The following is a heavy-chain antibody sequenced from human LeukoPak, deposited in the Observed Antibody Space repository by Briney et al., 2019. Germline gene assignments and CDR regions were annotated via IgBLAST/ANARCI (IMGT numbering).Heavy chain of an antibody. CDR3: ARDDYDSSGYQTD. CDR1: GFTFSSYS. CDR2: ISSSSSYI. D-gene: IGHD3-22*01. J-gene: IGHJ4*02. Sequence: PGGSLRLSCAASGFTFSSYSMNWVRQAPGKGLEWVSSISSSSSYIYYADSVEGRFTISRDNAKNSLYLQMNSLRAEDTAVYYCARDDYDSSGYQTDWGQGTLVTVSS. V-gene: IGHV3-21*01.